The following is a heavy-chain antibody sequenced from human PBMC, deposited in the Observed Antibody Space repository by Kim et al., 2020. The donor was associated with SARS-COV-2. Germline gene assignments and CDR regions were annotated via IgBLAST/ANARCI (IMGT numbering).Heavy chain of an antibody. V-gene: IGHV3-23*01. Sequence: GGSLRLSCAASGFTFSSSSMSWVRQAPGKGLEWVSIISSSGGSIYYADSVKGRFTISRDNSKNTLYLQMNSLRAEDTAVYYCAKRLAAAGSSGYWGQGTLAT. D-gene: IGHD6-13*01. J-gene: IGHJ4*02. CDR1: GFTFSSSS. CDR2: ISSSGGSI. CDR3: AKRLAAAGSSGY.